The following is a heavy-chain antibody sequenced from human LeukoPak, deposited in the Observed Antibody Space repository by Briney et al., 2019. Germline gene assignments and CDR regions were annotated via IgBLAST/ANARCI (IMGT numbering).Heavy chain of an antibody. Sequence: GRSLRLSCAASGFTFSSYAMHWVRQAPGKGLEWVAVISYDGSNKYYADSVKGRFTISRDNSKNTLYLQMNSLRAEDTAVYYCASGGGSSSRLRLDYWGQGTLVTVSS. CDR3: ASGGGSSSRLRLDY. CDR2: ISYDGSNK. V-gene: IGHV3-30*04. J-gene: IGHJ4*02. CDR1: GFTFSSYA. D-gene: IGHD6-13*01.